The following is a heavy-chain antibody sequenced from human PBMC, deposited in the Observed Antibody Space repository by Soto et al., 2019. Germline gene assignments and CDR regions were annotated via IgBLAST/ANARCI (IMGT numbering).Heavy chain of an antibody. CDR1: GGSISSGDYY. Sequence: SETLSLTCTVSGGSISSGDYYWSWIRQHPGKGLEWIGTIYFSGTTYYNPSLKSRVTISVDTSKSQFSLKLSSVTAADTAVYYCARRDRSGFSYWLDTWGQGTLVTVSS. CDR2: IYFSGTT. V-gene: IGHV4-31*03. D-gene: IGHD3-22*01. J-gene: IGHJ5*02. CDR3: ARRDRSGFSYWLDT.